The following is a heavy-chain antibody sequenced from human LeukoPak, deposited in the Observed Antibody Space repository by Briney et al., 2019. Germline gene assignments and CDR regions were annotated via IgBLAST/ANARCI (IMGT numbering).Heavy chain of an antibody. CDR3: ARKVGKYSGWYNY. Sequence: GGSLRLSCAASGFIFSDYWMHWVRQGPGKGLVWVSRIKSDGSSTSYAESVKGRFTISRDNAKNTVYVHMNSLRAEDTAMYYCARKVGKYSGWYNYWGQGTLVTVSS. V-gene: IGHV3-74*01. CDR2: IKSDGSST. J-gene: IGHJ4*02. D-gene: IGHD6-19*01. CDR1: GFIFSDYW.